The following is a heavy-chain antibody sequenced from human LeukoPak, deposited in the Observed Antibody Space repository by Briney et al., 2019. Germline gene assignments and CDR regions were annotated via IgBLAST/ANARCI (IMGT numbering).Heavy chain of an antibody. D-gene: IGHD2-2*01. CDR3: VHIVVVPAANDY. J-gene: IGHJ4*02. CDR2: IIPIFGTA. V-gene: IGHV1-69*13. CDR1: GGTFSSYA. Sequence: ASVTVSCKASGGTFSSYAISWVRQAPGQGLEWMGGIIPIFGTANYAQKFQGRVTITADESTSTAYMELSSLRSEDTAVYYCVHIVVVPAANDYWGQGTLVTVSS.